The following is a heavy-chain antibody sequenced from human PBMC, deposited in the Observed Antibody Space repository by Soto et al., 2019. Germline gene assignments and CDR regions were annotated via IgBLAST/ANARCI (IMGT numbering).Heavy chain of an antibody. CDR1: GFTFRSYV. D-gene: IGHD2-2*01. CDR2: ISGSGYST. Sequence: GGSLRLSCAASGFTFRSYVMHWVRQAPGKGLEWVSGISGSGYSTYYADSVKDRFTISRDNSKNTLLLHMNSLRAEDTALYYCAKDYAREKTSPYGMDVWGPGTAVTVSS. CDR3: AKDYAREKTSPYGMDV. J-gene: IGHJ6*02. V-gene: IGHV3-23*01.